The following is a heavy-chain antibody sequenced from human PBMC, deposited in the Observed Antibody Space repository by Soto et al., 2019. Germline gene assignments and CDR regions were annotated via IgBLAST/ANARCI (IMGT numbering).Heavy chain of an antibody. V-gene: IGHV1-69*13. CDR2: SIPIFGTA. Sequence: SVKVSCNAAGGTFSSYAISWVRQAPGQGLEWMGGSIPIFGTANYAQKFQGRVTITADESTSTAYMELSSLRYEDTAVYYCARGYYYDSSGYYHYFDYWGQGTLVTVSS. J-gene: IGHJ4*02. CDR3: ARGYYYDSSGYYHYFDY. D-gene: IGHD3-22*01. CDR1: GGTFSSYA.